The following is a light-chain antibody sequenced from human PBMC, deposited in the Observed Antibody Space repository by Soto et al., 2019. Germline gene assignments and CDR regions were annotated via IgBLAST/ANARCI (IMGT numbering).Light chain of an antibody. J-gene: IGKJ1*01. CDR2: GAS. V-gene: IGKV3-15*01. Sequence: DIVFTQSPGTLSVSPGERATLSCRASQSVSSNLAWYQQKPGQAPRFLIYGASTRATGIPARFSGSGSGTEFTLTINSLQSEDFAVYYCQQYNNWPKTFGQGTKVDI. CDR3: QQYNNWPKT. CDR1: QSVSSN.